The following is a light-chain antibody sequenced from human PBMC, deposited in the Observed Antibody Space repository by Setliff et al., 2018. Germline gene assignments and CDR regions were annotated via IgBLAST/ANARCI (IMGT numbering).Light chain of an antibody. Sequence: QSVLTQPASMSGSPGRSITISCTGTSSDLGAYTYVSWYQQHPGKAPKLLISDVSYRPSGVSHRFSGSKSGNTASLTISWLQAEDEADYYCSSYTTSSLRVFGGGTKVTVL. CDR1: SSDLGAYTY. J-gene: IGLJ2*01. V-gene: IGLV2-14*03. CDR2: DVS. CDR3: SSYTTSSLRV.